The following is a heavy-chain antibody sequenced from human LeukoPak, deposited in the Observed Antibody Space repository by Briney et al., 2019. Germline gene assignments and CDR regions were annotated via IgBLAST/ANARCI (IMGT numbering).Heavy chain of an antibody. CDR3: AKDRLIILRDFDY. CDR2: ISGSGGST. CDR1: GFVFSTYW. J-gene: IGHJ4*02. D-gene: IGHD2/OR15-2a*01. Sequence: PGGSLRLSCAASGFVFSTYWMTWVCQAPGKGLEWVSAISGSGGSTYYADSVKGRFTISRDNSKNTLYLQMNSLRAEDTAVYYCAKDRLIILRDFDYWGQGTLVTVSS. V-gene: IGHV3-23*01.